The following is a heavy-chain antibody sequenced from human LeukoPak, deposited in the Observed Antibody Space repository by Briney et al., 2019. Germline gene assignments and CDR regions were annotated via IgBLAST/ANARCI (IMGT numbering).Heavy chain of an antibody. Sequence: PSETLSLTCTVSGGSISSYYWSWIRQPPGKGLEWIGYIHYSGSTNYNPSLKSRVTISVDTSKNQFSLKLSSVTAADTAVYYCARHESSSSPGNWFDPWGQGTLVTVSS. V-gene: IGHV4-59*08. J-gene: IGHJ5*02. CDR1: GGSISSYY. D-gene: IGHD6-6*01. CDR2: IHYSGST. CDR3: ARHESSSSPGNWFDP.